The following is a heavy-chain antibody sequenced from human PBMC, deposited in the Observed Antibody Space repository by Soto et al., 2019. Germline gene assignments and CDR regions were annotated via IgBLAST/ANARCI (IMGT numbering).Heavy chain of an antibody. CDR1: GGTFSSYT. Sequence: ASVKVSCKASGGTFSSYTISWVRQAPGQGLEWMGRIIPILGIANYAQKFQGRVTITADKSTSTAYMELSSLRSEDTAVYYCARGPVSGSYSFAFYIWGQGTVVTVSS. J-gene: IGHJ3*02. V-gene: IGHV1-69*02. CDR2: IIPILGIA. D-gene: IGHD1-26*01. CDR3: ARGPVSGSYSFAFYI.